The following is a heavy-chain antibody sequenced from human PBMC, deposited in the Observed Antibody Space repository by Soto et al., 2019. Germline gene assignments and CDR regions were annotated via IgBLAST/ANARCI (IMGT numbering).Heavy chain of an antibody. V-gene: IGHV1-18*01. CDR1: GYTFTSYG. CDR3: ARDVRMLINMVRGVNNWFDP. J-gene: IGHJ5*02. D-gene: IGHD3-10*01. CDR2: ISAYNGNT. Sequence: ASVKVSCKASGYTFTSYGISWVRQAPGQGLEWMGWISAYNGNTNYAQKLQGRVTMTTDTSTSTAYMELRSLRSDDTAVYYCARDVRMLINMVRGVNNWFDPWGQXTLVTVSS.